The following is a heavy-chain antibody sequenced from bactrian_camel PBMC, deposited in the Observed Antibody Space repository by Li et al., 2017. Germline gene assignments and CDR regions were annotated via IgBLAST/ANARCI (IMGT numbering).Heavy chain of an antibody. CDR3: AVGSGSAAILPYTT. V-gene: IGHV3S54*01. D-gene: IGHD2*01. Sequence: HVQLVESGGGSVQAGGSLTLSCAASGIITRLYCMGWFRQVPEKPREAVATIYHGAESTYYADSVKGRFTISRDNDKNTVSLQLKSLKTEDSAMYYCAVGSGSAAILPYTTRGPGTQVTVS. CDR2: IYHGAEST. CDR1: GIITRLYC. J-gene: IGHJ4*01.